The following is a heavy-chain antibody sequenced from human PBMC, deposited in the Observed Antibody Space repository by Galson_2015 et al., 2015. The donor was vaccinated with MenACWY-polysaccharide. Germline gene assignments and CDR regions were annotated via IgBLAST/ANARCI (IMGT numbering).Heavy chain of an antibody. Sequence: SLRLSCAASGFTFSSYWMHWVRHAPGRGLVWVSRINSDASSTAYADSVKGRFTISRDNAKNTLYLQMNSLRVEETAVYYCVGPLGRGGTGAYGMDAWGQGTTVTVSS. CDR3: VGPLGRGGTGAYGMDA. D-gene: IGHD3-10*01. J-gene: IGHJ6*02. CDR1: GFTFSSYW. CDR2: INSDASST. V-gene: IGHV3-74*01.